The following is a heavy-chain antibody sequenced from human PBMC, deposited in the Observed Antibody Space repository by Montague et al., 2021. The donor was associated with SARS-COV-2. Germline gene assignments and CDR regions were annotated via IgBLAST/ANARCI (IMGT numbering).Heavy chain of an antibody. CDR1: GTSITSYY. Sequence: SETLSLTCSVSGTSITSYYWNWIWQPPGQGLELICYISDCGSTNXXPSLKLRVTMTVYTSTNQMSLKLTPVSVADTAVYYCERGCLSYFGAGGHCYGMDVWGQGTPVTVSS. J-gene: IGHJ6*02. CDR3: ERGCLSYFGAGGHCYGMDV. V-gene: IGHV4-59*01. CDR2: ISDCGST. D-gene: IGHD3-10*01.